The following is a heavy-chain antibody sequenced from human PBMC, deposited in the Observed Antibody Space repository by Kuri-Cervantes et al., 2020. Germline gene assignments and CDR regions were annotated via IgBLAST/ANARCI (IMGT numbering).Heavy chain of an antibody. CDR2: INHDGRT. CDR3: ARHGDYRFDP. CDR1: GGTFNGYF. D-gene: IGHD4-17*01. V-gene: IGHV4-34*01. Sequence: ESLKISCAVYGGTFNGYFWSWIRQSPEKGLEWIGEINHDGRTNYNPPLKSRVTILIDTSKNQFSLKLSSVTAADTALYYCARHGDYRFDPWGQGVLVTVSS. J-gene: IGHJ5*02.